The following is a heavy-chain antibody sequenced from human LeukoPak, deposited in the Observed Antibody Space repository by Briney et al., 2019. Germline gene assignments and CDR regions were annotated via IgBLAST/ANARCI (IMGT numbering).Heavy chain of an antibody. CDR1: GGSISSGGYY. Sequence: SSQTLSLTCTVSGGSISSGGYYWSWLRQPPGKGLEWIGYIYHSGSTYYNPSLKSRVTISVDRSKNQFSLKLGSVTAADTGVYYCARGTDVIPDYWGQGTLVTVSS. V-gene: IGHV4-30-2*01. J-gene: IGHJ4*02. CDR2: IYHSGST. CDR3: ARGTDVIPDY. D-gene: IGHD2-21*01.